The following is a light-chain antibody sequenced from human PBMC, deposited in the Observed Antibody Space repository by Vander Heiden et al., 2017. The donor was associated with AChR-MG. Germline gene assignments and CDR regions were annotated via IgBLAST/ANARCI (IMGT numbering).Light chain of an antibody. CDR3: NSRDISGNHRV. CDR1: RLRTCS. Sequence: SSELTQAPAVSVALGQPVRITCQGHRLRTCSAGWCQQKPGQAPVIVINGDNSRPSGIPDRFSGSTSGDTASLTITGAQAEEEADDYCNSRDISGNHRVFGGGTKVTVL. V-gene: IGLV3-19*01. J-gene: IGLJ3*02. CDR2: GDN.